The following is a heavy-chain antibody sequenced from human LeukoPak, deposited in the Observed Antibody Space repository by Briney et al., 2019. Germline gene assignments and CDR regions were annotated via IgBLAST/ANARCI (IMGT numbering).Heavy chain of an antibody. V-gene: IGHV3-49*03. D-gene: IGHD3-22*01. CDR2: IRSKAYGGTT. CDR3: TREAGGYYDSSGYSDY. CDR1: GFTFGDYA. J-gene: IGHJ4*02. Sequence: GGSLRLSCTTSGFTFGDYAMSWFRQAPGKGLEWVGFIRSKAYGGTTEYAASVKGRFTISRDDSKSIAYLQMNSLKTEDTAVYYCTREAGGYYDSSGYSDYWGQGTPVTVSS.